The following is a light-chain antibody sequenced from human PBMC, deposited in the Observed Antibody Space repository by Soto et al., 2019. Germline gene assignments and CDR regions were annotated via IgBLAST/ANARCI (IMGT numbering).Light chain of an antibody. Sequence: IHVPDSPSTLPGSVFSCVPITFPASQTISSWLAWYQQKPGKAPKLLIYKASTLKSGVPSRFSGSGSGTEFTLTISSLQPEDFATYYCQHSNSYSEAFGQGTKVDIK. V-gene: IGKV1-5*03. CDR3: QHSNSYSEA. J-gene: IGKJ1*01. CDR1: QTISSW. CDR2: KAS.